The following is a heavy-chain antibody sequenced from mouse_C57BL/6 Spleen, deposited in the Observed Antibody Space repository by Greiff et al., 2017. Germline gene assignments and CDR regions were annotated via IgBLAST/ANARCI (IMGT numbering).Heavy chain of an antibody. CDR1: GYTFTDYY. Sequence: EVQLQQSGPELVKPGASVKISCKASGYTFTDYYMNWVKQSHGKSLEWIGDINPNNGGTSYNQKFKGKATLTVDKSSSTAYMELRSLTSEDSAVYYCARQGDHWGQGTSVTVSA. CDR3: ARQGDH. V-gene: IGHV1-26*01. CDR2: INPNNGGT. J-gene: IGHJ4*01.